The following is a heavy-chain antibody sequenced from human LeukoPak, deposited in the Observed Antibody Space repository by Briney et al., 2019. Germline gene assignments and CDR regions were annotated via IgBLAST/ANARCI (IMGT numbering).Heavy chain of an antibody. CDR1: GYTFTGYY. CDR2: INPNSSGT. J-gene: IGHJ5*02. V-gene: IGHV1-2*02. CDR3: AKYPTQYNWNYAVSWFDP. D-gene: IGHD1-7*01. Sequence: GASVKVPCKASGYTFTGYYMHWVRQAPGQGLEWMGWINPNSSGTNYAQKFQGRVNMTRATSSSTSYMALCKLRSDQTAVDSCAKYPTQYNWNYAVSWFDPWGQGTLVTVSS.